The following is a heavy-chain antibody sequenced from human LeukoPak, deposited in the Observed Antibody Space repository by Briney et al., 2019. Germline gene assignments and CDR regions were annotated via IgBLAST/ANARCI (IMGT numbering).Heavy chain of an antibody. J-gene: IGHJ6*04. D-gene: IGHD3-10*01. Sequence: KPSETLSLTCAVSGYSISSGYYWGWIRQPPGNGLEWIGSIFHSGSTYYNPSLKSRVNMSVDTSKNQISLKLSSVTAADTAVYYCARASGSYGSGSYYYYGMDVWGKGTTVTVSS. CDR1: GYSISSGYY. CDR2: IFHSGST. V-gene: IGHV4-38-2*01. CDR3: ARASGSYGSGSYYYYGMDV.